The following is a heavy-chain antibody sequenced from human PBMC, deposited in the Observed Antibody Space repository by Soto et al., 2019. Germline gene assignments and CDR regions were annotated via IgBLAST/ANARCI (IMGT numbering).Heavy chain of an antibody. CDR1: GESLSGGVDY. CDR3: AKTTAGRGYFDP. D-gene: IGHD4-17*01. J-gene: IGHJ4*01. Sequence: QVLLQESGPGLLKPSQTLSLTCTVSGESLSGGVDYWSWIRQSSGGGLEWIGYVFHTGRTSYNPSLKSRVTISADTSKNQLSLRLTSLTAADTAVYYCAKTTAGRGYFDPWGHGSPVTVSS. V-gene: IGHV4-31*03. CDR2: VFHTGRT.